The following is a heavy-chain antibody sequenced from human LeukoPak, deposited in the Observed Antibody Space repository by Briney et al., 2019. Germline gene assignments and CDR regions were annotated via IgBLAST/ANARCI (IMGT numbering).Heavy chain of an antibody. D-gene: IGHD6-13*01. V-gene: IGHV4-59*01. Sequence: SETLSLTCTVSGGSISSYYWSWIRQPPGKGLEWIGYIYYSGSTNYNPSLKSRVTISVDTSKNQFSLKLSSVTAADTAVYYCAGAAAGTGYWGQGTLVTVSS. J-gene: IGHJ4*02. CDR1: GGSISSYY. CDR3: AGAAAGTGY. CDR2: IYYSGST.